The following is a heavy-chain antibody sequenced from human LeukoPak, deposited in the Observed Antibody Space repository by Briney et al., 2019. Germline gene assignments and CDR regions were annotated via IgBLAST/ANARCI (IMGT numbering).Heavy chain of an antibody. D-gene: IGHD2-15*01. J-gene: IGHJ4*02. V-gene: IGHV4-4*07. Sequence: SETLTLTCTASGCSISSYYWMWIRQTPGKGLEWIGRIKTGGRTNYNPSHKSRVTMSVDTSKRQFSLKVPSVTVADTAMYYCARDVPCSGGSCRIDNWGQGILVSVSS. CDR1: GCSISSYY. CDR3: ARDVPCSGGSCRIDN. CDR2: IKTGGRT.